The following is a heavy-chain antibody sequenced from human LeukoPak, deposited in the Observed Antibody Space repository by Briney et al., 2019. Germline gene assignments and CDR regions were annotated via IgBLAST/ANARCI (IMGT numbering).Heavy chain of an antibody. D-gene: IGHD6-6*01. J-gene: IGHJ5*02. V-gene: IGHV1-69*05. Sequence: SVKVSCKASGGTFSSYAISWVRQAPGQGLEWMGGIIPIFGTANHAQKFQGRVTITTDESTSTAYMELSSLRSEDTAVYYCARSLGVAARHWFDPWGQGTLVTVSS. CDR3: ARSLGVAARHWFDP. CDR1: GGTFSSYA. CDR2: IIPIFGTA.